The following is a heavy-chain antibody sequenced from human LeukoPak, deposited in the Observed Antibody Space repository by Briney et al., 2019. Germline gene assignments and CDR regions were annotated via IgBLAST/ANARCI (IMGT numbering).Heavy chain of an antibody. Sequence: SETLSLTCTVSGDSISSGDYYGSWIRQPAGKGLEWIGRISSSGSTNYNPSLKSRVTISVDPSKNQFSLKLSSVTAADTPVYYCARDVRYSAGVYYYYMDVWGKGTTVTVSS. D-gene: IGHD5-18*01. V-gene: IGHV4-61*02. CDR3: ARDVRYSAGVYYYYMDV. CDR1: GDSISSGDYY. CDR2: ISSSGST. J-gene: IGHJ6*03.